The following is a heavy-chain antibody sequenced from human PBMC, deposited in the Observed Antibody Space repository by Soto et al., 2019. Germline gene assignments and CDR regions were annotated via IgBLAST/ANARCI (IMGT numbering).Heavy chain of an antibody. Sequence: ETLSLTCTVSGGSISSSSYYWGWIRQPPGKGLEWIGSIYYSGSTYYNPSLKSRVTISVDTSKNQFSLKLSSVTAADTAVYYCASSLRSDWYFDLWGRGTLVTVSS. CDR2: IYYSGST. V-gene: IGHV4-39*01. CDR3: ASSLRSDWYFDL. D-gene: IGHD1-26*01. CDR1: GGSISSSSYY. J-gene: IGHJ2*01.